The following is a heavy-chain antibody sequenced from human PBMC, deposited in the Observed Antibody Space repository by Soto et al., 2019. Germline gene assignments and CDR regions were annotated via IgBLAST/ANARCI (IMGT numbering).Heavy chain of an antibody. CDR3: ARRARPDFYYMDG. V-gene: IGHV3-64*01. Sequence: EVQLAESGGGLAQHGGSLRLSCAASGFTLSGYAMDWVRQAPGKGLEYVSGISSNGVGTYYTNSVQGRFTISRDNSKNTVYLKLGSLRSEDMAVYYCARRARPDFYYMDGWGQGTTVTISS. CDR2: ISSNGVGT. D-gene: IGHD6-6*01. J-gene: IGHJ6*03. CDR1: GFTLSGYA.